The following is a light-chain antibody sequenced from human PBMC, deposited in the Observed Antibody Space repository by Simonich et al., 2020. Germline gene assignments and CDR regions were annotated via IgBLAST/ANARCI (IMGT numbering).Light chain of an antibody. CDR2: EGS. CDR1: SSDVGSYNL. J-gene: IGLJ2*01. V-gene: IGLV2-23*01. Sequence: QSALTQPASVYGSPGQSITISCNGTSSDVGSYNLVSWYQQHPGKAPKIMIYEGSKRPSGVSNRFSGSKSGNTASLTISGLQAEDEADYYCCSYAGSSTYVVFGGGTKLTVL. CDR3: CSYAGSSTYVV.